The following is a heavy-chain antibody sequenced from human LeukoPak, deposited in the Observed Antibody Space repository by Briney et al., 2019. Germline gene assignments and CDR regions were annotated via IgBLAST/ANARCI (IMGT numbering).Heavy chain of an antibody. CDR2: IHTSGSA. CDR3: ARGLATRPDWFDP. CDR1: GGSLSSGTFY. J-gene: IGHJ5*02. D-gene: IGHD6-6*01. Sequence: SQTLSLTCTVSGGSLSSGTFYWSWLRQPAGKGLEWIGRIHTSGSANSNPSLKSRVTISVDTSKNQLSLNLTSVTAADTAVYYCARGLATRPDWFDPWGQGTLVTVSS. V-gene: IGHV4-61*02.